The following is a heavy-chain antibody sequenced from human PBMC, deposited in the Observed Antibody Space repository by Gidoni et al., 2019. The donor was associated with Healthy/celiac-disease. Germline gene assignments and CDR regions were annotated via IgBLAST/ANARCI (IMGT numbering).Heavy chain of an antibody. D-gene: IGHD3-22*01. CDR3: AKSPYYYDSSGSDY. V-gene: IGHV3-23*01. CDR2: ISGSGGST. CDR1: GFPFSSYA. J-gene: IGHJ4*02. Sequence: EVQLLESGGGLVQPGGSLRLSCAASGFPFSSYAMSWVRQAPGKGLEWVSAISGSGGSTYYADSVKGRFTISRDNSKNTLYLQMNSLRAEDTAVYYCAKSPYYYDSSGSDYWGQGTLVTVSS.